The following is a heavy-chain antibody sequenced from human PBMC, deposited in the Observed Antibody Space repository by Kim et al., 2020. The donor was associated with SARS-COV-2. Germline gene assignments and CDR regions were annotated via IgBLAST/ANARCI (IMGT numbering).Heavy chain of an antibody. CDR2: INAGNGNT. CDR1: GYTFTSYA. Sequence: ASVKVSCKASGYTFTSYAMHWVRQAPGQRLEWMGWINAGNGNTKYSQKFQGRVTITRDTSASTAYMELSSLRSEDTAVYYCARDQLWFGERSYGMDVWGQGTTVTVTS. V-gene: IGHV1-3*01. D-gene: IGHD3-10*01. CDR3: ARDQLWFGERSYGMDV. J-gene: IGHJ6*02.